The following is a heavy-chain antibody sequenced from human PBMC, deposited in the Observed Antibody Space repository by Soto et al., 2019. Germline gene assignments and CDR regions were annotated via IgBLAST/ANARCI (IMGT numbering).Heavy chain of an antibody. D-gene: IGHD3-16*01. CDR1: GFTFSSYS. J-gene: IGHJ4*02. Sequence: GGSLRLSCAASGFTFSSYSMNWVRQAPGKGLEWVSTISSVGNNPFYADSVKGRFTISRDNSKNTVHMQMNSLRAEDTAMYYWAREEVWGSPACWGQGTLVTVSS. CDR3: AREEVWGSPAC. CDR2: ISSVGNNP. V-gene: IGHV3-21*01.